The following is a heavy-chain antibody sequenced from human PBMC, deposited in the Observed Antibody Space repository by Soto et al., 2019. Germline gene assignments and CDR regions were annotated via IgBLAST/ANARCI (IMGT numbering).Heavy chain of an antibody. J-gene: IGHJ3*01. V-gene: IGHV3-21*04. D-gene: IGHD3-3*01. CDR3: AKLGDHDFWSGTDITAIDF. Sequence: PGGSLRLSCIASGFTFDDHAMHWVRQAPGKGLEWVSSISGSSSSVYYADSVKGRFTISRDNAKNSLYLQMNNLRAEDTAIYYCAKLGDHDFWSGTDITAIDFWGQGTMVTVSS. CDR1: GFTFDDHA. CDR2: ISGSSSSV.